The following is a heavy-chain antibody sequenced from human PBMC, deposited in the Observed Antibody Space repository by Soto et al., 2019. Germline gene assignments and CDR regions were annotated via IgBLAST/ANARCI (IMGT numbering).Heavy chain of an antibody. Sequence: SPTLPLTCAICGENVSRTRASWNWIRQTPSRGLEWLGRTYYRSKWYNDYAVSVKSRITINPDTSKNQFSLQLNSVTPEDTAVNSSARAVFFFETADGVGDGVPVFDYWGKGSLVIVTS. CDR2: TYYRSKWYN. J-gene: IGHJ4*02. CDR1: GENVSRTRAS. V-gene: IGHV6-1*01. CDR3: ARAVFFFETADGVGDGVPVFDY. D-gene: IGHD3-3*01.